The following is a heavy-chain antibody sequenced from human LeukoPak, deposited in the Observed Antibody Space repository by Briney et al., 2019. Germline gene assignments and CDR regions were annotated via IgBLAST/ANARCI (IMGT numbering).Heavy chain of an antibody. V-gene: IGHV1-2*02. CDR2: INPNSGGT. CDR3: ARVSGYCSSTSCYGESHWFDP. D-gene: IGHD2-2*01. Sequence: ASVKVSCKASGYTFTGYYMHWVRQAPGQGLECMGWINPNSGGTNYAQKFQGRVTMTRDTSISTAYMELSRLRSDDTAVYYCARVSGYCSSTSCYGESHWFDPWGQGTLVTVSS. J-gene: IGHJ5*02. CDR1: GYTFTGYY.